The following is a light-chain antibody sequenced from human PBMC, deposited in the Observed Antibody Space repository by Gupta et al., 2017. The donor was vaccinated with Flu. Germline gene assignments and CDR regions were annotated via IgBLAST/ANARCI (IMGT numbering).Light chain of an antibody. CDR3: AAWDDSLNGRV. CDR2: SNN. CDR1: SSNIGSNT. V-gene: IGLV1-44*01. Sequence: SVLTQPPSASGTPRQRATISCSRSSSNIGSNTVNWYQQLPGTAPKLLIYSNNQRPSGVPDRFSGSKSGTSASLAISGLQSEDEADYYCAAWDDSLNGRVFGGGTKLTVL. J-gene: IGLJ3*02.